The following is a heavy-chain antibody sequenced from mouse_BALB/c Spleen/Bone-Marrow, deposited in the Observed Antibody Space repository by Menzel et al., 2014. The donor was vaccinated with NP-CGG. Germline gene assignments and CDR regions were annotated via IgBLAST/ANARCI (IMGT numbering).Heavy chain of an antibody. CDR1: GYAFTNYL. Sequence: QVQLQQSGAELVRPGTSVKVSCKASGYAFTNYLIEWVKQRPGQGLEWIGVINPGSGGTNYNEKFKGKATLTADKSSSTAYMQLSSLTSDDSAVYFCARRGDAMDYWGQGTSVTVSS. J-gene: IGHJ4*01. CDR2: INPGSGGT. CDR3: ARRGDAMDY. V-gene: IGHV1-54*03.